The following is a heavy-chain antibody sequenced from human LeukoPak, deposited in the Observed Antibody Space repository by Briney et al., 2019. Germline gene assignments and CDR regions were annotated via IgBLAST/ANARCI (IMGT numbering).Heavy chain of an antibody. CDR1: GFTFSSYG. V-gene: IGHV3-30*18. D-gene: IGHD2-2*01. Sequence: GGSLRLSCAASGFTFSSYGMHWVRQAPGKGLEWVAVISYDGSNKYYADSVKGRFTISRDNSKNTLYLQMNSLRAEDTAAYYCAKGDIVVVPAAINHNYYYYGMDVWGQWTTVTVSS. CDR2: ISYDGSNK. CDR3: AKGDIVVVPAAINHNYYYYGMDV. J-gene: IGHJ6*02.